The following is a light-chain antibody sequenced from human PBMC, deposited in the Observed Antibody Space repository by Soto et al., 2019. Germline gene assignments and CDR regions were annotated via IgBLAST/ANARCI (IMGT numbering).Light chain of an antibody. CDR3: GSYTSATTWV. CDR1: SSDIGRYNY. Sequence: QSALTQPASVSGSPGQSITISCTGTSSDIGRYNYVSWYQQLPGKAPKPIIYEVNKRPSGVSDRFSGSKSGNAASLTISGLQTDDEADYHCGSYTSATTWVFGGGTKVTVL. V-gene: IGLV2-14*03. J-gene: IGLJ3*02. CDR2: EVN.